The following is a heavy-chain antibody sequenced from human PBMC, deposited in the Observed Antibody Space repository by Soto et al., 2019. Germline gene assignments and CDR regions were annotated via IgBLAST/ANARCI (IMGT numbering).Heavy chain of an antibody. J-gene: IGHJ4*02. CDR2: ISAYNGNT. CDR3: ARDVGDYDSSGYYYFDY. CDR1: GYTFTSYG. Sequence: ASVKVSYKASGYTFTSYGISWVRQAPGQGLEWMGWISAYNGNTNYAQKLQGRVTMTTDTSTSTAYMELRSLRSDDTAVYYCARDVGDYDSSGYYYFDYWGQGTLVTVSS. V-gene: IGHV1-18*01. D-gene: IGHD3-22*01.